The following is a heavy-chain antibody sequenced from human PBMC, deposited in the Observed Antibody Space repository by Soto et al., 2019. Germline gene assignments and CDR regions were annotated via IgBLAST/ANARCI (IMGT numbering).Heavy chain of an antibody. CDR1: GFTLSSYW. D-gene: IGHD6-13*01. CDR3: ARGSSRNY. CDR2: IKQDGSEQ. Sequence: EVQLVESGGDLVQPGGSLRLSCVGSGFTLSSYWMSWARQAPGKGLEWLANIKQDGSEQHYVDSVKGRFSISRDNAQNSLFLHMSSMRDEDTAVYYCARGSSRNYWGQGTVVTVSS. J-gene: IGHJ4*02. V-gene: IGHV3-7*01.